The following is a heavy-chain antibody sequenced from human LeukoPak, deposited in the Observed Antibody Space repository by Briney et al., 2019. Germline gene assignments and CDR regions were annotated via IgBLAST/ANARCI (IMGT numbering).Heavy chain of an antibody. Sequence: GGSLRLSCAASGFTFANYAMTWVRQAPGKGLEWVSPITSTGTSTFYADSVKGRFTVSRDNSNNTLFLQMNSLRVEDSAVYYRARGVASGWYLGLDYWGRGTLVTVSS. CDR2: ITSTGTST. J-gene: IGHJ4*02. CDR3: ARGVASGWYLGLDY. D-gene: IGHD6-19*01. V-gene: IGHV3-23*01. CDR1: GFTFANYA.